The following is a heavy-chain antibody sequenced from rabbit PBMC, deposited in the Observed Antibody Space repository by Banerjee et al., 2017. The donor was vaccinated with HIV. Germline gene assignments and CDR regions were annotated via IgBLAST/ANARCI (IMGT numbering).Heavy chain of an antibody. CDR3: ARGLIYSSGSVYYFTL. D-gene: IGHD1-1*01. Sequence: QSLEESGGGLVQPEGSLTLTCTASGFSFSSSYYMCWVRQAPGKGLELIACMDTNNGGTYYASWAKGRFTISKTSSTTVTLQMTSLTAADTATYFCARGLIYSSGSVYYFTLWGPGTLVTVS. V-gene: IGHV1S40*01. CDR1: GFSFSSSYY. CDR2: MDTNNGGT. J-gene: IGHJ4*01.